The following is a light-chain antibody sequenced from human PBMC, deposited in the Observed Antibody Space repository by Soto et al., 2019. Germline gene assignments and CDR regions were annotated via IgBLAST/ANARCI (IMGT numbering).Light chain of an antibody. CDR3: SSYISRSTPVD. CDR2: EVN. V-gene: IGLV2-14*01. J-gene: IGLJ1*01. Sequence: QSALTQPASVSGSPGQSVTISCTGTSSDVGGYNYVSWYQQHPGKAPKLMIYEVNNRPSGGSNRFSGSKSGNTASLTTSGLQAEDEADYYCSSYISRSTPVDFGPGTKVTVL. CDR1: SSDVGGYNY.